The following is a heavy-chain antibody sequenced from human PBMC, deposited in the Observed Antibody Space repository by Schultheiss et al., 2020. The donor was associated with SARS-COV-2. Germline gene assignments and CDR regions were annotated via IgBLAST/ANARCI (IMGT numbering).Heavy chain of an antibody. J-gene: IGHJ5*02. CDR1: GGSFSGYY. CDR2: IYNSGST. Sequence: SETLSLTCAVYGGSFSGYYWSWIRQPPGKGLEWIGYIYNSGSTNYNPSLKSRVTISVDTSKNQFSLRLSSVTAADTAVYYCARAQRLANWFDPWGQGTLVTVSS. D-gene: IGHD6-19*01. CDR3: ARAQRLANWFDP. V-gene: IGHV4-34*01.